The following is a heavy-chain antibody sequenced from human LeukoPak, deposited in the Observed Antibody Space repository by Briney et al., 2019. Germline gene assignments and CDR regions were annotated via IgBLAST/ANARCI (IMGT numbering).Heavy chain of an antibody. Sequence: GGSLRLSCAASGFTFSNAWMSWVRQAPGKGLEWVGRIKRKTDGVTTDYAAAVKGRSTISRDDSKNTLYLQMNSLKTEDTAVYYCTTDLHYWGQGTLVTVSS. CDR3: TTDLHY. CDR1: GFTFSNAW. J-gene: IGHJ4*02. V-gene: IGHV3-15*01. CDR2: IKRKTDGVTT.